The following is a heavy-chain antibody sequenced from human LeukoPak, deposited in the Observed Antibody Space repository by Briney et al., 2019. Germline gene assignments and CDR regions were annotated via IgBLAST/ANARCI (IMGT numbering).Heavy chain of an antibody. D-gene: IGHD5-12*01. Sequence: ASVKVSCKASGYTFTSYGISWVRQAPGQGLEWMGWISAYNGNTNYAQNLQGRVTMSTDTSTSTAYMELRSLRSADTALYFCARVDRNTLLPSDWGQGTLVTVSS. V-gene: IGHV1-18*01. J-gene: IGHJ4*02. CDR1: GYTFTSYG. CDR2: ISAYNGNT. CDR3: ARVDRNTLLPSD.